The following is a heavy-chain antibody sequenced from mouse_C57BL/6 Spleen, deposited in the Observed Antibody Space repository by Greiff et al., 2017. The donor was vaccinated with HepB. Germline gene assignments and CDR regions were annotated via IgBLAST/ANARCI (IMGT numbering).Heavy chain of an antibody. J-gene: IGHJ2*01. V-gene: IGHV1-69*01. CDR1: GYTFTSYW. CDR3: AMRARDYGSSRGYFGC. CDR2: IDPSDSYI. Sequence: QVHVKQPGAELVMPGASVKLSCKASGYTFTSYWMHWVKQRPGQGLEWIGEIDPSDSYINYNQKLKGKSTLTVDKSSSTAYMQLRRLSSEDSAVLYCAMRARDYGSSRGYFGCWGQGTTLSVSS. D-gene: IGHD1-1*01.